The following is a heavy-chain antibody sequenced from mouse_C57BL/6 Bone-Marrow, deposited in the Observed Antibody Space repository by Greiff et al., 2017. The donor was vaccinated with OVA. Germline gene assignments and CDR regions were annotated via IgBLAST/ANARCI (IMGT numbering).Heavy chain of an antibody. Sequence: EVQGVESGGGLVQPGGSMKLSCAASGFTFSDAWMDWVRQSPEKGLEWVAEIRNKANNHATYYAESVKGRFTISRDDSKSGVYLQMNSLRTEDTGIYYCIYCDYDGYAMDYWGQGTSVTVSS. J-gene: IGHJ4*01. CDR2: IRNKANNHAT. CDR3: IYCDYDGYAMDY. D-gene: IGHD2-4*01. CDR1: GFTFSDAW. V-gene: IGHV6-6*01.